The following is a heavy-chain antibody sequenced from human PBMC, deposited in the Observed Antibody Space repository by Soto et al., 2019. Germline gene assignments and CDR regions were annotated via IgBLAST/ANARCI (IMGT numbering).Heavy chain of an antibody. D-gene: IGHD3-10*01. CDR2: ISGPGATI. Sequence: EVQLLEAGGNLIQPVGSLRLSCAASGFTFSSYAMSWVLQAPGQGLEWLSAISGPGATIYYADSVKVRFTISRDNSKNTLYRQMNSLTDEDTAVYYCAKMLTMVRGVTGLRDFDFWGQGALVSVSS. CDR3: AKMLTMVRGVTGLRDFDF. V-gene: IGHV3-23*01. CDR1: GFTFSSYA. J-gene: IGHJ4*02.